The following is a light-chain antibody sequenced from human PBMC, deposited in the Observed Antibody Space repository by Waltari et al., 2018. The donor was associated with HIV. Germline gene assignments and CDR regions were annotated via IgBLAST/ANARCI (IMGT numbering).Light chain of an antibody. CDR2: FNN. CDR3: QSYDSRV. V-gene: IGLV1-40*01. Sequence: QSLLTQPPSLSGAPGQNVTISSSGSSSNIGANYDIHWYQQLPDTAPKLLIYFNNHRPAGVPDRFSGSKSGTSASLASTGLQAEDEANYYCQSYDSRVFGGGTKLTVL. CDR1: SSNIGANYD. J-gene: IGLJ3*02.